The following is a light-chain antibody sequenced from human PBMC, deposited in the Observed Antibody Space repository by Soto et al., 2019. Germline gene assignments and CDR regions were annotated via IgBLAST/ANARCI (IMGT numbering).Light chain of an antibody. Sequence: QSALTQRASVSGSPGQSITISCTGTSSDVGVYNYVSWYQQHPGKAPKLMIYEVSYRPSGVSNRFSGSRSGNTASLTISGLQAEDEADYYCSSYTTSNTLVVFGAGTQLTVL. CDR3: SSYTTSNTLVV. V-gene: IGLV2-14*01. J-gene: IGLJ2*01. CDR2: EVS. CDR1: SSDVGVYNY.